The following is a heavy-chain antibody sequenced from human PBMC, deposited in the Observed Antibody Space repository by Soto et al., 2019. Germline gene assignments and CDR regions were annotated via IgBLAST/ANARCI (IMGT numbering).Heavy chain of an antibody. D-gene: IGHD1-20*01. CDR1: GFTFSPYW. Sequence: EVQLVESGGGLVQPGGSLRLSCAASGFTFSPYWIHWVRQAPGRGLVWVSRINGDGSDTNYADSVKGRFTISRDNAKNTVYLQMNSLIADDTAVYYCARDNNWQPDYWGQGTLVTVSS. CDR3: ARDNNWQPDY. V-gene: IGHV3-74*01. CDR2: INGDGSDT. J-gene: IGHJ4*02.